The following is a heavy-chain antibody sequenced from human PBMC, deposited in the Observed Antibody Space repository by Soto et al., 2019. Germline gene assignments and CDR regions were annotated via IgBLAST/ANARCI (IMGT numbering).Heavy chain of an antibody. V-gene: IGHV3-48*03. CDR3: ARDSSGWYGFDP. J-gene: IGHJ5*02. Sequence: GGSLRLACAASGFTFSSYEMNWVRQAPGKGLEWVSYISSSGSTIYYADSVKGRFTISRDNAKNSLYLQMNSLRAEDTAVYYCARDSSGWYGFDPWGQGTLVTVSS. D-gene: IGHD6-19*01. CDR2: ISSSGSTI. CDR1: GFTFSSYE.